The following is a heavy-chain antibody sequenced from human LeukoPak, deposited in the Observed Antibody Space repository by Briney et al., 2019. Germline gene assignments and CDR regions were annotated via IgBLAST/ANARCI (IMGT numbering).Heavy chain of an antibody. D-gene: IGHD3-10*01. J-gene: IGHJ4*02. CDR2: VYSGAGT. V-gene: IGHV3-66*01. CDR3: ARYGSGSY. CDR1: GFTVRNKY. Sequence: GGSLRLSCAASGFTVRNKYMTWVRQAPGKGLEWVSVVYSGAGTYYADSVRGRFTTSTDNSENILYLQMNSLRAEDTAVYYCARYGSGSYWGQGTQVTVSS.